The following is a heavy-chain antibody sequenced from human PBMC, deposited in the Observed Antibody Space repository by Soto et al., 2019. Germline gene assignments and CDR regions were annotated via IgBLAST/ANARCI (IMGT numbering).Heavy chain of an antibody. Sequence: SETLSLTCTVSGGSISSYYWSWIRQPPGKGLEWIGYIYYSGSTNYNPSLKSRVTISVDTSKNQFSLKLGSVTAADTAVYYCARDRDLGYYDSSGYSVLRAFDIWGQGTMVTVSS. CDR3: ARDRDLGYYDSSGYSVLRAFDI. CDR1: GGSISSYY. J-gene: IGHJ3*02. D-gene: IGHD3-22*01. CDR2: IYYSGST. V-gene: IGHV4-59*01.